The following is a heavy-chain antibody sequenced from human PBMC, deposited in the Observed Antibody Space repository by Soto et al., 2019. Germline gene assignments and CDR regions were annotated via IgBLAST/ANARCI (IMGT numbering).Heavy chain of an antibody. CDR1: GFSLSKAW. Sequence: EVHLVESGGGLVKPGGSLRLSCVGSGFSLSKAWMNWVRQAPGKGLEWVGRIKGPPEGDTTDYAAPVKGRFTISRDDLXNTLYLQMNSLKLEDTAVYFCTVDEEGNYGESFDPWGQGTLVSVSS. V-gene: IGHV3-15*07. CDR2: IKGPPEGDTT. CDR3: TVDEEGNYGESFDP. D-gene: IGHD1-7*01. J-gene: IGHJ5*02.